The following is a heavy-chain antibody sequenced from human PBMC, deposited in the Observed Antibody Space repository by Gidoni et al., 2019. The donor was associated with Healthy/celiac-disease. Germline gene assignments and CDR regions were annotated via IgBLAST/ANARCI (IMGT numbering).Heavy chain of an antibody. J-gene: IGHJ6*02. CDR1: GGSIRSSSYY. D-gene: IGHD5-18*01. CDR2: IYYSGST. CDR3: ARDSGSYGNYYYYYGMDV. V-gene: IGHV4-39*07. Sequence: QLQLQESGPGLVKPSETLSLTCTVSGGSIRSSSYYWGWIRQPPGKGLEWFGSIYYSGSTYYNPSLKSRVTISVDTSKNQFSLKLSSVTAADTAVYYCARDSGSYGNYYYYYGMDVWGQGTTVTVSS.